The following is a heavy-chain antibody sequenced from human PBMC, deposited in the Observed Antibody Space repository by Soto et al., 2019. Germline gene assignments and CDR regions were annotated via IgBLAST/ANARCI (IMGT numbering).Heavy chain of an antibody. Sequence: EVQLVESGGGLVQPGESLRLSCSGSGFTFGADWMTWVRQAPGKELEWVANINRGGDDTYYMDSVKGRFTISRDNSRNSLLLQMNSLRAEDTAVYYCPRDLDTRGSAPRSEYWGQGTLVTVSS. CDR1: GFTFGADW. J-gene: IGHJ4*02. V-gene: IGHV3-7*03. CDR3: PRDLDTRGSAPRSEY. D-gene: IGHD3-22*01. CDR2: INRGGDDT.